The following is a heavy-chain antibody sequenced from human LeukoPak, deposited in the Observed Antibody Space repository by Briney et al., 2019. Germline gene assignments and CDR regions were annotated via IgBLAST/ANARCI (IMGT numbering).Heavy chain of an antibody. Sequence: PSETLSLTCTVSGGSISSSSYYWGWIRQPPGEGLEWIGSIYYSGSTYYNPSLKSRVTISVDTSKNQFSLKLSSVTAADTAVYYCARLPRWGDSWFDPWGQGTLVTVSS. CDR3: ARLPRWGDSWFDP. J-gene: IGHJ5*02. D-gene: IGHD2-21*02. CDR1: GGSISSSSYY. CDR2: IYYSGST. V-gene: IGHV4-39*01.